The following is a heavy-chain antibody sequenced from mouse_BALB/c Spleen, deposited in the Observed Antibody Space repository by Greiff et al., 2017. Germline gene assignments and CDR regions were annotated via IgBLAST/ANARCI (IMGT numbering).Heavy chain of an antibody. CDR2: INPSTGYT. J-gene: IGHJ4*01. CDR1: GSTFTSYW. Sequence: QVQLQQSGAELAKPGASVKMSCKASGSTFTSYWMHWVKQRPGQGLEWIGYINPSTGYTEYNQKFKDKATLTADKSSSTAYMQLSSLTSEDSAVYYCADLLYAMDYWGQGTSVTVSS. V-gene: IGHV1-7*01. CDR3: ADLLYAMDY.